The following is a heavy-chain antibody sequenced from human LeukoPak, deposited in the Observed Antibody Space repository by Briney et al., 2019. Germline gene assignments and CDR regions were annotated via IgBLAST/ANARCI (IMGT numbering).Heavy chain of an antibody. CDR1: HFTFSSYW. V-gene: IGHV3-7*04. J-gene: IGHJ4*02. D-gene: IGHD3-16*01. CDR3: ARGTYYYEF. Sequence: GGSLLLSCASSHFTFSSYWMSWVRPAPGKGLEWVAYMNQLGNEKNYLDSVKGRFTISRDNAKNSLYLQMNSLRAEDTAVYYCARGTYYYEFWGQGTLVTVSS. CDR2: MNQLGNEK.